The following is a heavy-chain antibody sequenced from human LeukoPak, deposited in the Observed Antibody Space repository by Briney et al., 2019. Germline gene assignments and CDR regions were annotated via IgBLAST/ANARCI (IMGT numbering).Heavy chain of an antibody. J-gene: IGHJ6*03. CDR3: ARGVAARYYYYYMDV. CDR2: IYYSGST. V-gene: IGHV4-39*07. Sequence: SETLSLTCTVSGGSISSSSYYWGWIRQPPGKGLEWIGSIYYSGSTYYNPSLKSRVTMSVDTSKNQFSLKLSSVTAADTAVYYCARGVAARYYYYYMDVWGKGTTVTVSS. CDR1: GGSISSSSYY. D-gene: IGHD6-6*01.